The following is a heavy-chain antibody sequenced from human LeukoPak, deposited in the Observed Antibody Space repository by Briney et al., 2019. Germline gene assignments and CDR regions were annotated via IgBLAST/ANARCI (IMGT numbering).Heavy chain of an antibody. Sequence: NSSQTLSLTCTVSGGSISSGSYYWSWIRQPAGKGLEWIGRIYTSGSTNCNPSLKSRVTISVDTSKNQFSLILSSVTAADTAVYYCARDPAGSCSSTSCFSYYFDHWGQGTLVTVSS. CDR2: IYTSGST. CDR3: ARDPAGSCSSTSCFSYYFDH. CDR1: GGSISSGSYY. J-gene: IGHJ4*02. D-gene: IGHD2-2*01. V-gene: IGHV4-61*02.